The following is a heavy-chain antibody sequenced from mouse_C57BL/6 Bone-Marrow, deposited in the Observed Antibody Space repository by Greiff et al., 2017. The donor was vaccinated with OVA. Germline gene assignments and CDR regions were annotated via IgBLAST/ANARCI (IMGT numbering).Heavy chain of an antibody. Sequence: QVQLKQSGAELVKPGASVKMSCKASGYTFTTYPIEWMKQNHGKSLEWIGNFHPYNDDTKYNEKFKGKATLTVEKSFSTFNLELSRLTSVDSAVYYFARGGVYYFDYWGQGTTLTVSS. CDR2: FHPYNDDT. V-gene: IGHV1-47*01. J-gene: IGHJ2*01. CDR3: ARGGVYYFDY. CDR1: GYTFTTYP.